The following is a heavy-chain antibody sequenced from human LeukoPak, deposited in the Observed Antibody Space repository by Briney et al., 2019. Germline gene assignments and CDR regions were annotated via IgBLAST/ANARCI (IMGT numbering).Heavy chain of an antibody. CDR2: INHSGNT. Sequence: PGGSLRLSCAASGFTFSSYAMSWVRQPPGKGLEWIGEINHSGNTNYNPSLKSRVTISIDTSKNQFSLKLSSVTAADTAVYYCARGRITIVRGVDYFDYWGQGTLVTVSS. CDR3: ARGRITIVRGVDYFDY. D-gene: IGHD3-10*01. J-gene: IGHJ4*02. CDR1: GFTFSSYA. V-gene: IGHV4-34*01.